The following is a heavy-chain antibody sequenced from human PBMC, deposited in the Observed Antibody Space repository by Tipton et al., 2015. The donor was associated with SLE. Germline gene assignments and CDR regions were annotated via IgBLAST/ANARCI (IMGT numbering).Heavy chain of an antibody. CDR2: ISYDGSNK. D-gene: IGHD6-19*01. CDR3: AKDGGGWSLYYFDY. V-gene: IGHV3-30-3*01. Sequence: RSLRLSCAASGFTFSSYAMHWVRQAPGKGLEWVAVISYDGSNKYYADSVKGRFTISRDNSKNTLYLQMNSLRAEDTAVYYCAKDGGGWSLYYFDYWGQGTLVTVSS. J-gene: IGHJ4*02. CDR1: GFTFSSYA.